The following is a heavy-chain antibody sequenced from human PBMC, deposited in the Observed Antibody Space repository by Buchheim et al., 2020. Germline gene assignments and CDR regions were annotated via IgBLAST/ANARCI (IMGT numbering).Heavy chain of an antibody. CDR2: IIPILGIA. Sequence: QVQLVQSGAEVKKPGSSVKVSCKASGGTFSSYTISWVRQAPGQGLEWMGRIIPILGIANYAQKFQGRVTITADKSTSTAYMELSSLRSEDTAVYYCAREGGTMVRGVTYYYYYGMDVWGQGTT. J-gene: IGHJ6*02. CDR3: AREGGTMVRGVTYYYYYGMDV. V-gene: IGHV1-69*08. D-gene: IGHD3-10*01. CDR1: GGTFSSYT.